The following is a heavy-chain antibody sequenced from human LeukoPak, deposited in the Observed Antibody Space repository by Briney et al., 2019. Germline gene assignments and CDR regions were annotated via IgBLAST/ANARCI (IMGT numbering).Heavy chain of an antibody. V-gene: IGHV4-59*01. CDR3: ARGGYYGSGNDFRFDP. Sequence: PSETLSLTCAVYSESGSFSGYYWSWIRQPPGKGLEWIGYIYYSGSTNYKPSLKSRVTISVDTSKNQFSLKLSSVTAADTAVYYCARGGYYGSGNDFRFDPWGQGTLVTVSS. D-gene: IGHD3-10*01. J-gene: IGHJ5*02. CDR2: IYYSGST. CDR1: SESGSFSGYY.